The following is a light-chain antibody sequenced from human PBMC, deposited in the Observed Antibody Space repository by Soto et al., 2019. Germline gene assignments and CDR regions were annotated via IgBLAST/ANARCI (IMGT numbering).Light chain of an antibody. CDR1: SSDVGAYNF. Sequence: QSALTQPSSVSGSPGQSVTISCTGSSSDVGAYNFASWYQQHPGAAPKLLIHDVNKRPPGVPERFSASKSGNTASLTISGLQAEDEADYYCCSYAGEYNDVFGSGTKLTVL. CDR2: DVN. J-gene: IGLJ1*01. V-gene: IGLV2-11*01. CDR3: CSYAGEYNDV.